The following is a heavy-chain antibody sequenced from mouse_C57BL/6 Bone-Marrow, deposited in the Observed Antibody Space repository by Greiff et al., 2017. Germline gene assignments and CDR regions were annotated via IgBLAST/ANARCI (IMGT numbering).Heavy chain of an antibody. Sequence: VQLQQPGAELVKPGASVQLSCKASGYTFTSYWMHWVKQRPGRGLEWIGRIEPNSGGTKYNEKFKSKATLTVDKPSSPAYMQRRSLTSEDAAVSYCANCNWDTARYYWGQGTSVTVSS. CDR2: IEPNSGGT. CDR1: GYTFTSYW. CDR3: ANCNWDTARYY. V-gene: IGHV1-72*01. J-gene: IGHJ4*01. D-gene: IGHD4-1*01.